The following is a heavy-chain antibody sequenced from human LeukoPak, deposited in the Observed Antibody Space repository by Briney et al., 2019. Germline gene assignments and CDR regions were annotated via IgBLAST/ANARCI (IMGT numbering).Heavy chain of an antibody. CDR3: ARVPDFIACPCDS. Sequence: SETLFLTCAVYGGSFSGNYWTLIRQTPGRGLEWIGESSPSGDITGYNPSLKGRATISVDSSKKQFSLRLTSVTAADTGVYYCARVPDFIACPCDSWGPGTLVTVSS. CDR1: GGSFSGNY. V-gene: IGHV4-34*01. J-gene: IGHJ4*02. D-gene: IGHD2-2*01. CDR2: SSPSGDIT.